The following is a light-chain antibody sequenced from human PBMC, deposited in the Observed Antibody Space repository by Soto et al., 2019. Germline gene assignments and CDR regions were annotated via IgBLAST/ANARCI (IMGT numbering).Light chain of an antibody. J-gene: IGKJ2*02. V-gene: IGKV3-15*01. CDR1: QSVSSN. Sequence: EIVMTQSPATLSVSPGERATLSCRASQSVSSNLAWYQQKPGQAPRLLIYGASTMATGIPARFSGSGSGTEFSLTISSLQYEDFAVYYCQQYNNWPRGTFGQGTKLEIK. CDR2: GAS. CDR3: QQYNNWPRGT.